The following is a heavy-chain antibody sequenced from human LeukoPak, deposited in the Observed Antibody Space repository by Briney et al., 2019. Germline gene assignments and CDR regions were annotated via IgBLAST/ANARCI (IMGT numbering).Heavy chain of an antibody. J-gene: IGHJ4*02. Sequence: PGGSLRLSCAASGFTFSSYSMNRVRRALGKGLEWVSSISSSSSYIYYADSVKGRFTISRDNAKNSLYLQMNSLRAEDTAVYYCASSLFGSGYGYWGQGTLVTVSS. CDR1: GFTFSSYS. CDR2: ISSSSSYI. V-gene: IGHV3-21*01. CDR3: ASSLFGSGYGY. D-gene: IGHD5-12*01.